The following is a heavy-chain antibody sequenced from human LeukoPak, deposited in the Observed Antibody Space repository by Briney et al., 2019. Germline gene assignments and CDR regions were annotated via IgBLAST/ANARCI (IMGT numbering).Heavy chain of an antibody. Sequence: SVTLSLTCAVYGGSFSGYYWSWIRQPPGKGLEWIGEINHSGSTNYNPSLKSRVTISVDTSKNQFSLKLSSVTAADTAAYYCARGKDYYDSSGYYSAFDYWGQGTLVTVSS. CDR1: GGSFSGYY. D-gene: IGHD3-22*01. CDR2: INHSGST. J-gene: IGHJ4*02. V-gene: IGHV4-34*01. CDR3: ARGKDYYDSSGYYSAFDY.